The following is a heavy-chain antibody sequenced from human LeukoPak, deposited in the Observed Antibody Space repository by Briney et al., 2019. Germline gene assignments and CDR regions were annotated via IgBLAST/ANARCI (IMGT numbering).Heavy chain of an antibody. CDR1: GFTFSSYS. Sequence: PGGSLRLSCAASGFTFSSYSMNWVRQAPGKGLEWVSYISSSSSTIYYADSVKGRFTISRDNAKNMLYLQMNNLRADDTAVYYCATTGSGSYYDYWGQGTLVTVSS. J-gene: IGHJ4*02. CDR2: ISSSSSTI. V-gene: IGHV3-48*04. CDR3: ATTGSGSYYDY. D-gene: IGHD1-26*01.